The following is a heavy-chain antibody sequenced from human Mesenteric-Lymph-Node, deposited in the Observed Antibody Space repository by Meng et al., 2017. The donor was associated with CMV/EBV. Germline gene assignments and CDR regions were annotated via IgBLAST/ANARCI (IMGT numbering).Heavy chain of an antibody. CDR2: IKQDGSEK. CDR3: ARGQVFQH. CDR1: GFTFGSYW. Sequence: GGSLRLSCAASGFTFGSYWMSWVRQAPGKGLEWVANIKQDGSEKYYVDSVKGRFTISRDNAKNSLYLQMNSLRAEDTAVYYCARGQVFQHWGQGTLVTVSS. J-gene: IGHJ1*01. V-gene: IGHV3-7*01.